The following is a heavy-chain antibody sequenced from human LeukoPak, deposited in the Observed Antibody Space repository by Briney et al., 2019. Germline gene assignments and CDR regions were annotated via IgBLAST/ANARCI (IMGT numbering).Heavy chain of an antibody. Sequence: GESLRLSCAASGFTFSIYNMNWVRQTPGKGMEWVSLISSSSGYIYYTDSVKGRFTISRENGKNSLYLQMNSLRAEDSAVYYCARGSVWEPLYYCVYWPEGSLDSVPS. CDR3: ARGSVWEPLYYCVY. J-gene: IGHJ4*02. CDR1: GFTFSIYN. V-gene: IGHV3-21*06. CDR2: ISSSSGYI. D-gene: IGHD1-26*01.